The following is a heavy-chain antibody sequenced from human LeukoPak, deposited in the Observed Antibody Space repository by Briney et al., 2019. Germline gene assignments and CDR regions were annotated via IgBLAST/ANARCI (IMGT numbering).Heavy chain of an antibody. D-gene: IGHD1-1*01. Sequence: SEXXXXXXXXXXXSFSXYXWXWIRQPPGKGLEWIGEINHSGSTNYNPSLKSRVTISVDTSKNQSSLKLSSVTAADTAVYYCARKVPTSWYFDLWGRGTLVTVSS. V-gene: IGHV4-34*01. CDR2: INHSGST. CDR3: ARKVPTSWYFDL. J-gene: IGHJ2*01. CDR1: XXSFSXYX.